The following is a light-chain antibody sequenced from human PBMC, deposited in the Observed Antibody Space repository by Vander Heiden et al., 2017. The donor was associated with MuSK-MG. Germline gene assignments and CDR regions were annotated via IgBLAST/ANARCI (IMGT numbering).Light chain of an antibody. CDR1: QSVSSN. J-gene: IGKJ4*01. CDR3: QQDNNCPIT. Sequence: EIVMTQSPATLSVSPGERATLSCRASQSVSSNLAWYQQKPGQAPRLLIYGASTRATGIPARFSGSGSETEFTLTISSLQSEDFAVYYCQQDNNCPITFGGGTKVEIK. CDR2: GAS. V-gene: IGKV3-15*01.